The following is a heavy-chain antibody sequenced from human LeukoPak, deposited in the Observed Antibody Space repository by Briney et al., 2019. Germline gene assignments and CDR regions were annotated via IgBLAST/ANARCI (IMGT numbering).Heavy chain of an antibody. J-gene: IGHJ4*02. CDR2: ISSISGTT. Sequence: PGGSLRLSCAASGFTFSSYGMSWVRQAPGKGLEWISDISSISGTTYYADSVKGRFTISRDNSKNTLYLQMNSLRAEDTAVYYCAKDSFRGTEYSGSRLLGSDYVDYWGQGTLVTVSS. D-gene: IGHD6-13*01. V-gene: IGHV3-48*01. CDR1: GFTFSSYG. CDR3: AKDSFRGTEYSGSRLLGSDYVDY.